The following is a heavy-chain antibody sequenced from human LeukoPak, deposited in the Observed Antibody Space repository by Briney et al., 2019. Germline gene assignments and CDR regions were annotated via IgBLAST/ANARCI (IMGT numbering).Heavy chain of an antibody. V-gene: IGHV1-18*01. D-gene: IGHD2-21*01. J-gene: IGHJ4*02. CDR3: ARDHGHKSVDY. CDR1: GYTFSSYG. Sequence: ASVKVSCKASGYTFSSYGISWLRQAPGQGLEWMGWISAYNGNTNCAQKFQGGVTMTTDTSTSTLYMEVRSLRSDDTAVYYCARDHGHKSVDYWGQGTLVTVSS. CDR2: ISAYNGNT.